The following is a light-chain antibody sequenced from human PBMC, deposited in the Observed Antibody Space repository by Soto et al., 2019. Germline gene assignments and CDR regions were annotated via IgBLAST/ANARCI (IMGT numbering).Light chain of an antibody. CDR3: QQYNIWPPYT. V-gene: IGKV3-15*01. J-gene: IGKJ2*01. CDR2: GAS. Sequence: EIVMTQSPATLSVSPGERATLSCRASQSVSSNLAWYQQKPGQAPRLLIYGASTRATGIPARLSGSGSGTEFTLTISSLQSEDFAVYYCQQYNIWPPYTFGQGTKLEIK. CDR1: QSVSSN.